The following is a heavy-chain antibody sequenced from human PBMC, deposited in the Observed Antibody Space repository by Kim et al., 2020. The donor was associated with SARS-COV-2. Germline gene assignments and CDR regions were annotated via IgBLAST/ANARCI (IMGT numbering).Heavy chain of an antibody. CDR3: ARDEVLLWFGEPPYYYGMDV. J-gene: IGHJ6*04. D-gene: IGHD3-10*01. CDR2: INPNSGGT. Sequence: ASVKVSCKASGYTFTGYYMHWVRQAPGQGLEWMGRINPNSGGTNYAQKFQGRVTMTRDTSISTAYMELSRLRSDDTAVYYCARDEVLLWFGEPPYYYGMDVWGEGATVTVSS. CDR1: GYTFTGYY. V-gene: IGHV1-2*06.